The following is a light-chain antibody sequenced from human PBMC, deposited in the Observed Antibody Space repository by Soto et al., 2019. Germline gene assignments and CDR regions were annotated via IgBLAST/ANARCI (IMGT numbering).Light chain of an antibody. CDR2: GAS. J-gene: IGKJ4*01. CDR1: QSISDN. CDR3: QQYKSWPPLT. V-gene: IGKV3-15*01. Sequence: DIVMTQSPAILSVSLGERATLSCLASQSISDNLAWYQQRSGQAPRLLIYGASTRATGVPARFSGSGSGTEFTLTISSLQSDDFAIYYCQQYKSWPPLTFGGWTKVE.